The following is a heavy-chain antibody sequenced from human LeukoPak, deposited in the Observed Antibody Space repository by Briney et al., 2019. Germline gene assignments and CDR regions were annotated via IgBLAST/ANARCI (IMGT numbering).Heavy chain of an antibody. CDR2: INAYNGNT. J-gene: IGHJ4*02. V-gene: IGHV1-18*01. D-gene: IGHD2-2*01. CDR3: AREFRMGGVVPAAYFDY. Sequence: ASMKVSCKASGYTFTTYVISWVRQAPGQGLEWMGWINAYNGNTTYAQKLQGRVTMTTDTSTSTAYMELRSLRSDDTAVYYCAREFRMGGVVPAAYFDYWGQGTLVTVSS. CDR1: GYTFTTYV.